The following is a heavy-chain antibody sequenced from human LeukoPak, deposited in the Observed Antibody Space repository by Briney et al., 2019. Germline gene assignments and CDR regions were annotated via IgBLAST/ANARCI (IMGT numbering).Heavy chain of an antibody. CDR3: ARHDDFLSPYDY. D-gene: IGHD3-3*01. Sequence: PSETLSLTCAGSGGSINSDYWWTWVRQSPGKGLEWIGEISHTGSVNYNLSLESRVTISTDKSKNQFSLMLRSVAAADTAVYYCARHDDFLSPYDYWGQGVLVTVSS. CDR2: ISHTGSV. CDR1: GGSINSDYW. V-gene: IGHV4-4*02. J-gene: IGHJ4*02.